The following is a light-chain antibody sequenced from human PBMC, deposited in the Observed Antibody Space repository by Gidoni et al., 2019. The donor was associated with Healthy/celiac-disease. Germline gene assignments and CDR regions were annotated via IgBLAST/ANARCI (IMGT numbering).Light chain of an antibody. CDR1: QGISSY. V-gene: IGKV1-9*01. Sequence: DIQLTQSPSFLSASVGDRVTITCWASQGISSYLAWYQQKPGKAPKLLIYAASTLQSGVPSRFSGSGSGTEFTLTISSLQPEDFATYYCQQLSSYPRTFGQGTKVEIK. J-gene: IGKJ1*01. CDR3: QQLSSYPRT. CDR2: AAS.